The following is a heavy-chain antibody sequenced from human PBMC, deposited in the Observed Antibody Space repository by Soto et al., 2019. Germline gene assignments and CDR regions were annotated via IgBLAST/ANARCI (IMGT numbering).Heavy chain of an antibody. J-gene: IGHJ5*02. CDR1: GFTFTSSW. V-gene: IGHV3-7*01. CDR2: IKQDGSEV. Sequence: EVQLVESGGGLVQPGGSLRLTCTASGFTFTSSWMAWVRQAPGKGLEWVGNIKQDGSEVYYLDSVRGRFTISRDSAWKSLYLQVNSLRAEDTAVYYCAGIQNNWFAPWGQGTLVAVSS. CDR3: AGIQNNWFAP.